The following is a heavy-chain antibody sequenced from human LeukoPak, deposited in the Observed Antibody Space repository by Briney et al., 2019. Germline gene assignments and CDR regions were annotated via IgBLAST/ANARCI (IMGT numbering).Heavy chain of an antibody. Sequence: PLETLSLTCTVSGGSISSSSYYWGWIRQPPGKGLEWIGSIYYSGSTYYNPSLKSRVTISVDTSKNQFSLKLSSVTAADTAVYYCARDGSRGDDGFDIWGQGTMVTVSS. D-gene: IGHD5-12*01. CDR3: ARDGSRGDDGFDI. V-gene: IGHV4-39*07. CDR1: GGSISSSSYY. J-gene: IGHJ3*02. CDR2: IYYSGST.